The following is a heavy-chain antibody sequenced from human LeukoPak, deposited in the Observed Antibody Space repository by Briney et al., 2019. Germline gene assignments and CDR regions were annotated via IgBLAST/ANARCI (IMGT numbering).Heavy chain of an antibody. D-gene: IGHD4-17*01. CDR1: GFTFSSYG. CDR3: AKGGGDYTLDY. V-gene: IGHV3-30*18. CDR2: ISYDGSNK. J-gene: IGHJ4*02. Sequence: GGSLRLSCAASGFTFSSYGMPWVRQAPGKGLEWVAVISYDGSNKYYADSVKGRFTISRDNSKNTLYLQMNSLRAEDTAVYYCAKGGGDYTLDYWGQGTLVTVSS.